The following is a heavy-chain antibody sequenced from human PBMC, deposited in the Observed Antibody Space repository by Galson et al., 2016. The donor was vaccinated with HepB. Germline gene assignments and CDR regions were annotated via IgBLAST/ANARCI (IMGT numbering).Heavy chain of an antibody. CDR1: GYSFTSYG. D-gene: IGHD2-2*03. J-gene: IGHJ4*02. Sequence: SVKVSCKASGYSFTSYGFSWVRQAPGQGLEWMGWISAYNHKTDYAQNLQGRLTMTTDRSTSTAYMELRTLRSDDTAVYYCARSPSMSAYGYYDYWGQGTLVTVSS. CDR2: ISAYNHKT. CDR3: ARSPSMSAYGYYDY. V-gene: IGHV1-18*01.